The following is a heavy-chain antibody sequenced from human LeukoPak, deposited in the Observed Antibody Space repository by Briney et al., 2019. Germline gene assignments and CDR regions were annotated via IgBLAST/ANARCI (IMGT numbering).Heavy chain of an antibody. CDR3: ARNPGSFDY. J-gene: IGHJ4*02. CDR2: IYYSGST. D-gene: IGHD3-10*01. V-gene: IGHV4-59*01. CDR1: GGSISSYY. Sequence: SETLSLTCTVSGGSISSYYWSWIRQPPGKGLEWIGYIYYSGSTSYNPSLKGRVTISVDTSKNQFSLKLSSVTAADTAVYYCARNPGSFDYWGQGTLVTVSS.